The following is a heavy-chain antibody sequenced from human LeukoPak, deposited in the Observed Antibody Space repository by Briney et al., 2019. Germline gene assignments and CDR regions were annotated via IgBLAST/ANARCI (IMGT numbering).Heavy chain of an antibody. CDR2: ISTYNGNT. V-gene: IGHV1-18*01. CDR1: GYTFTSYG. D-gene: IGHD2-21*02. CDR3: ASRGVVTATTGYCDY. J-gene: IGHJ4*02. Sequence: ASVKVSCKASGYTFTSYGISWVRQAPGQGLEWMGWISTYNGNTNYAQKLHDRVTMTTDTSASKAYMELRSLRSDDTAVYYCASRGVVTATTGYCDYWGRGTLVSVSS.